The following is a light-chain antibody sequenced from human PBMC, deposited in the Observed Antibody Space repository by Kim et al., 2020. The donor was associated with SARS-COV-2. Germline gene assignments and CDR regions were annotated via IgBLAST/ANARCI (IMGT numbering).Light chain of an antibody. Sequence: SASVGDRVTITCRASQNITTYLNWYQQKPGKAPKLLIYAASSLQSGVPSSFSGSGSGTDFTLTISSLQPEDFATYYCQQSYTTPRTFGQGTKLEI. J-gene: IGKJ2*01. CDR2: AAS. V-gene: IGKV1-39*01. CDR3: QQSYTTPRT. CDR1: QNITTY.